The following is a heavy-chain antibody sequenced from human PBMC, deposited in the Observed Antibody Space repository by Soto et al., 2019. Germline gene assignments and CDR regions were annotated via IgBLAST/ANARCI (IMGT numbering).Heavy chain of an antibody. CDR1: GFTFSNYW. CDR2: IDHDGPT. CDR3: VRDSHGDY. Sequence: EVQLVESGGGLVQPGGSLRLPCAGSGFTFSNYWMHWVRQAPGKGLEWVSRIDHDGPTDYADSVRGRFTISRDNAENTVYLQMDSLRPEDTAVYYCVRDSHGDYWGQGTLVTVSS. J-gene: IGHJ4*02. V-gene: IGHV3-74*01.